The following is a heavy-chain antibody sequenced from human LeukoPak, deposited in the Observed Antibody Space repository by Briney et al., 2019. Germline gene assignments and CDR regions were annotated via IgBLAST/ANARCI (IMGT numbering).Heavy chain of an antibody. D-gene: IGHD3-3*01. Sequence: ASVKVSCKASGYTFTGYYMHWVRQAPGQGLEWMGWISPNSGGTNYAQKFQGRVTMTRDTSISTAYMELSRLRSDDTAVYYCARAFYDFWSGYYTGSQGGDFDYWGQGTLVTVSS. CDR2: ISPNSGGT. CDR1: GYTFTGYY. CDR3: ARAFYDFWSGYYTGSQGGDFDY. V-gene: IGHV1-2*02. J-gene: IGHJ4*02.